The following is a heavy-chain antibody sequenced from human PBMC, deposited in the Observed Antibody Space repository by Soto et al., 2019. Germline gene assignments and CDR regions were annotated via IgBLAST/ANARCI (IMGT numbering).Heavy chain of an antibody. CDR2: ISYRGST. Sequence: EALSLTFTVAAGSITTSYWNWIRQPLGKALEWIGYISYRGSTNYNPSLKSRLTISIDTSKSQISLKLTSMTTADTAVYYCASSGIVGREVNTWFHHWGQGTVVPVSS. J-gene: IGHJ5*02. CDR1: AGSITTSY. CDR3: ASSGIVGREVNTWFHH. V-gene: IGHV4-59*01. D-gene: IGHD3-22*01.